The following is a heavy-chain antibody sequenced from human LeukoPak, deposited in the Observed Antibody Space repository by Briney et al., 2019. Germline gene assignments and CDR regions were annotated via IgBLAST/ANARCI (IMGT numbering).Heavy chain of an antibody. CDR3: ARDLPDVLTGYSDNAFDI. Sequence: GGSLRLSCAVSGLHFTTYWMTWVRQAPGKGLEWVANIKQDGSDKNYVDSVKGRFTISRDNAKKLLYLHMNSLRAEDTAVYYCARDLPDVLTGYSDNAFDIWGQGTMVTVS. J-gene: IGHJ3*02. CDR1: GLHFTTYW. D-gene: IGHD3-9*01. CDR2: IKQDGSDK. V-gene: IGHV3-7*03.